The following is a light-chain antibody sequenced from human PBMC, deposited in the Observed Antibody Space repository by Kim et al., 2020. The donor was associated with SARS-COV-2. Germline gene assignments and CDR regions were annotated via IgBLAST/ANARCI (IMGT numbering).Light chain of an antibody. CDR1: ETIGIS. CDR3: QQRNNWPPALT. Sequence: PGHQAILSCTASETIGISSAWHQHKLGQAPSRLIYAAANRAAGIPDRFRGGGSGTDFTLTIIRLEPEDFVIYYCQQRNNWPPALTFGGGTKVDIK. CDR2: AAA. V-gene: IGKV3-11*01. J-gene: IGKJ4*01.